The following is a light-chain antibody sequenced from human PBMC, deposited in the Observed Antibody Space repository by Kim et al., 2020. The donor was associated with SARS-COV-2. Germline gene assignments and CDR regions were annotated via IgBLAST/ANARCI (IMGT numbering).Light chain of an antibody. Sequence: HSALTQPASVSGSPGQSITISCTGTSSDVGGYNYVSRYQQHPGKAPKLMIYDVSKRPSGVSNRFSGSKSGNTASLTISGLQAEDEADYYCSSYTSSSTLGVFGTGTKVTVL. CDR3: SSYTSSSTLGV. J-gene: IGLJ1*01. CDR1: SSDVGGYNY. CDR2: DVS. V-gene: IGLV2-14*01.